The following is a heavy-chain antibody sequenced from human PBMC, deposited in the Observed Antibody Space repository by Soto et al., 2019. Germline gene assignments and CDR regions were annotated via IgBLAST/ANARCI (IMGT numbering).Heavy chain of an antibody. Sequence: AGGALRLSCAASGFPFSSYGMHWVRPGPGKGLEWVAVIWYDGSNKYYADSVKGRFTISRDNSKNTLYLQMNSLRAEDTAVYYCARDEVSSPAVAAGFDYWGQGTLVTVSS. CDR3: ARDEVSSPAVAAGFDY. CDR2: IWYDGSNK. CDR1: GFPFSSYG. V-gene: IGHV3-33*01. J-gene: IGHJ4*02. D-gene: IGHD6-19*01.